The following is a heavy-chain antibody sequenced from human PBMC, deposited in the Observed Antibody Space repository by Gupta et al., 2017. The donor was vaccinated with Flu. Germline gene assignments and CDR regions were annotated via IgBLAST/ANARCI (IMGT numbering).Heavy chain of an antibody. J-gene: IGHJ4*02. CDR3: VRANPFYYTGWYFLDY. CDR1: GYAISSGYY. D-gene: IGHD3-3*01. CDR2: IFHTGRP. Sequence: QVQLQESGPGLVKPSETLSLTCAVSGYAISSGYYWGWIRQPPGKGLEWFGSIFHTGRPTNNPSFQSRVTISVATSKNKFSLRRSSVTAADTAVNYCVRANPFYYTGWYFLDYWARELWSPSPQ. V-gene: IGHV4-38-2*01.